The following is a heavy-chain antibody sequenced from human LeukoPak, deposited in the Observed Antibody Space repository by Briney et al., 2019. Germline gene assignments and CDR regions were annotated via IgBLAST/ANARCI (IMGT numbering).Heavy chain of an antibody. CDR2: IYYTGST. CDR3: ARDGGLGTYYYYGMDV. Sequence: SETLSLTCTVSGGSISNYCWSWIRQPPGKGLEWIGYIYYTGSTKYNPSLKSRVTISVDTSKNQFSLKLSSVTAADMAVYYCARDGGLGTYYYYGMDVWGQGTTVTVSS. CDR1: GGSISNYC. D-gene: IGHD1-14*01. V-gene: IGHV4-59*01. J-gene: IGHJ6*02.